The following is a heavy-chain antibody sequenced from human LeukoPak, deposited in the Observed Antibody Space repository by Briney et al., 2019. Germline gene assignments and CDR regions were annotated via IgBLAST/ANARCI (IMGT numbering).Heavy chain of an antibody. CDR3: TKDVRAGGLDY. D-gene: IGHD2-15*01. CDR2: IDWNSGRI. J-gene: IGHJ4*02. Sequence: GGSLRLSCTASGFISDHAMHWVRQAPGKGLEWVSGIDWNSGRIGYGESVKGRFTVSRDNAKDSLYLQMNSLRVEDTAFYYCTKDVRAGGLDYWGPGTLVIVSS. V-gene: IGHV3-9*01. CDR1: GFISDHA.